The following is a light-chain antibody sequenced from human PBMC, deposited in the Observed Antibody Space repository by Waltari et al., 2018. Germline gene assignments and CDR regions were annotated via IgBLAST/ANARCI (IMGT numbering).Light chain of an antibody. V-gene: IGKV1-39*01. CDR3: QQSYS. CDR1: QSSSDY. J-gene: IGKJ5*01. Sequence: DIQMTQSPSSLSASVGDRVTITCRASQSSSDYLNWYQQKPGKAPKLLIYAASTLQSGVPSRFSGSESGTAFALTISSLQPEDFATYYCQQSYSFGQGTRLEIK. CDR2: AAS.